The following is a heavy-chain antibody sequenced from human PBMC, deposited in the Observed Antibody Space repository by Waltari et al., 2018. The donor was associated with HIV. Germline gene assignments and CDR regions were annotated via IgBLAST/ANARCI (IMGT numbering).Heavy chain of an antibody. CDR2: INPNNGGT. D-gene: IGHD3-10*01. J-gene: IGHJ4*02. CDR1: GYIFPDNY. Sequence: QVLLVQSGAEVKKPGASVRLSCQASGYIFPDNYFHWVRQAPGQGLEWMGWINPNNGGTVFVQKFQGRVTLTRDTSINSAYMELTRLKSDDTAVYYCAREGRSSQKLHFDSWGQGTLVTVSS. V-gene: IGHV1-2*02. CDR3: AREGRSSQKLHFDS.